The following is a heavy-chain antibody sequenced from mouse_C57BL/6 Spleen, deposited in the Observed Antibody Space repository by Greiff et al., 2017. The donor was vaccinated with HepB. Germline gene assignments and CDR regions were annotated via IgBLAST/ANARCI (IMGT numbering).Heavy chain of an antibody. CDR2: INPYNGDT. Sequence: VQLQQSGPELVKPGDSVKISCKASGYSFTGYFMNWVMQSHGKSLEWIGRINPYNGDTFYNQKFKGKATLTVDKSSSTAHMELRSLTSEDSAVYYCARPYGSSSAWFAYWGQGTLVTVSA. CDR1: GYSFTGYF. D-gene: IGHD1-1*01. J-gene: IGHJ3*01. V-gene: IGHV1-20*01. CDR3: ARPYGSSSAWFAY.